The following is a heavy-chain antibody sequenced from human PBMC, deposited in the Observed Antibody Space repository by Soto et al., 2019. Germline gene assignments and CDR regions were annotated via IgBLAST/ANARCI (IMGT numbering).Heavy chain of an antibody. Sequence: ASVKVSCKVSGGTFSSYAISWVRRAPGQGLEWMGGIIPIFGTANYAQKFQGRVTITADESTSTAYMELSSLRSEDTAVYYCARPNCGDDCYSDEYFQHWGQGTLVTVSS. J-gene: IGHJ1*01. CDR2: IIPIFGTA. CDR3: ARPNCGDDCYSDEYFQH. V-gene: IGHV1-69*13. D-gene: IGHD2-21*02. CDR1: GGTFSSYA.